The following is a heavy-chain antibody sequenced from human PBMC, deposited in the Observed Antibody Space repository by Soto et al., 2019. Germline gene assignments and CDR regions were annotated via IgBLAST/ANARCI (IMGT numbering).Heavy chain of an antibody. J-gene: IGHJ4*02. CDR2: IYWNDDK. Sequence: QITLKESGPTLVKPTQTLTLTCTFSGFSLSTSGVGVGWIRQPPGKSLEWLALIYWNDDKRYSPSLKSRLTITMDTSKTQVVLTMTNMDPVDTATYYCAHSLLQLRYFARWGQGTLVTVSS. CDR3: AHSLLQLRYFAR. CDR1: GFSLSTSGVG. D-gene: IGHD3-9*01. V-gene: IGHV2-5*01.